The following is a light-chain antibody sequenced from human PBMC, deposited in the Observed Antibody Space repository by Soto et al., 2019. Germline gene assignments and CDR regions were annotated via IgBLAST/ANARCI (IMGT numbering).Light chain of an antibody. Sequence: QSVLTQPASLSGSPGQSITISCTGNSSDVGSYNLVSWYQQHPGKAPKLMIYEVSKRPSGVSNRFSGSKSGNTASLTISGLQAEDEADYYCCSYAGSSTFYVFGTGTKVTVL. CDR2: EVS. V-gene: IGLV2-23*02. CDR3: CSYAGSSTFYV. CDR1: SSDVGSYNL. J-gene: IGLJ1*01.